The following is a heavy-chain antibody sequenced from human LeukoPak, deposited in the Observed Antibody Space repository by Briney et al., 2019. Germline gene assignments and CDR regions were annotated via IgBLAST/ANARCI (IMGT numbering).Heavy chain of an antibody. V-gene: IGHV3-66*01. CDR2: IYSGGST. D-gene: IGHD3-3*01. CDR1: EFSVGSNY. Sequence: GGSLRLSCAASEFSVGSNYMTWVRQAPGKGLEWVSLIYSGGSTYYADSVKGRFTISRDNSKNTLYLQMNSLRAEDTAVYYCAKGAYYADWGQGTLVTVSS. J-gene: IGHJ4*02. CDR3: AKGAYYAD.